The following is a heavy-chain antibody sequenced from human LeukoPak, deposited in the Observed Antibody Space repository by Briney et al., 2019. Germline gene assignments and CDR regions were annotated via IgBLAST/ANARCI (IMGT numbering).Heavy chain of an antibody. V-gene: IGHV3-30*03. CDR2: ISYDGSNK. J-gene: IGHJ6*02. Sequence: GRSLRLSCAASGFTFSSYGMHWVRQAPGKGLEWVAVISYDGSNKYYADSVKGRFTISRDNSKNTLYLQMSSLRAEDTAVYYCASNVGMDVWGQGTTVTVSS. CDR1: GFTFSSYG. CDR3: ASNVGMDV.